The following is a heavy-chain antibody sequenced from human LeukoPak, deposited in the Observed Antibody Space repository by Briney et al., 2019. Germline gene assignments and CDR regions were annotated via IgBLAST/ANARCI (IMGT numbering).Heavy chain of an antibody. J-gene: IGHJ4*02. CDR3: ARDGGLAAAGTFDY. V-gene: IGHV1-18*01. D-gene: IGHD6-13*01. Sequence: GASVKVPCKASGYSFTSYGISWVRQAPGQGLEWMGWISAYNGNTNYAQKLQGRVTMSTDTSTSTAYMELRSLRSDDTAVYYCARDGGLAAAGTFDYWGQGTLVTVSS. CDR1: GYSFTSYG. CDR2: ISAYNGNT.